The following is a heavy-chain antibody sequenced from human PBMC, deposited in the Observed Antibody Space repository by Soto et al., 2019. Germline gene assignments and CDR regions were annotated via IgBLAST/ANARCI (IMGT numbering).Heavy chain of an antibody. V-gene: IGHV1-18*04. J-gene: IGHJ4*02. CDR1: GYTLSTST. CDR2: IKAYSGNT. CDR3: AIANYGDDDY. Sequence: LVQSGAEAKKPGTSVKVSSKASGYTLSTSTISWVRQAPGQGLEWLGWIKAYSGNTNYAPKLQGRVTMTTDTSTSTAYLELRSLTNDDTAMYYCAIANYGDDDYWGQGTLVTVSS. D-gene: IGHD4-17*01.